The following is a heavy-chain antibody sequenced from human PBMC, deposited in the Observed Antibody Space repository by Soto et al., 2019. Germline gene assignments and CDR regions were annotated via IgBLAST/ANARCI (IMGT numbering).Heavy chain of an antibody. D-gene: IGHD6-13*01. CDR1: GYSFTSYW. J-gene: IGHJ4*02. CDR3: ARHRRYPQQGYYFDY. V-gene: IGHV5-51*01. Sequence: GESLKISCKGSGYSFTSYWISWVRQMRGKGLEWMGIIYPGDSDTRYSPSFQGQVTISADKSISTAHLQRSSLKASDTAMYYCARHRRYPQQGYYFDYWGQGTLVTVSS. CDR2: IYPGDSDT.